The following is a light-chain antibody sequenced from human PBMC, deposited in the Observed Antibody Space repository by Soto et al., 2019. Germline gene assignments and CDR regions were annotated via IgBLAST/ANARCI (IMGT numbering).Light chain of an antibody. Sequence: QAVVTQEPSLTVSPGGTVTLTCVSSTGAVTNYNYPSWFQQKPGQAPRALIYSTTQKHPWTPARFSGSLLGDKAALTLSGVLPEDEAEYSCLLHFGGAGVFGGGTKLTVL. J-gene: IGLJ3*02. CDR3: LLHFGGAGV. CDR2: STT. CDR1: TGAVTNYNY. V-gene: IGLV7-43*01.